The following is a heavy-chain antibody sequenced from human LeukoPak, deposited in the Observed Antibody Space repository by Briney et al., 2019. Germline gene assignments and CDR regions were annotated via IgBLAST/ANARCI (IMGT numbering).Heavy chain of an antibody. D-gene: IGHD6-13*01. CDR2: TSSSSSYI. Sequence: GGSLRLSCAASGFTFSSYAMSWVRQAPGKGLEWVSSTSSSSSYIYYADSVKGRFTISRDNAKNSLYLQMNSLRAEDTAVYYCARGSSWTLDAFDIWGQGTMVTVSS. CDR1: GFTFSSYA. CDR3: ARGSSWTLDAFDI. V-gene: IGHV3-21*01. J-gene: IGHJ3*02.